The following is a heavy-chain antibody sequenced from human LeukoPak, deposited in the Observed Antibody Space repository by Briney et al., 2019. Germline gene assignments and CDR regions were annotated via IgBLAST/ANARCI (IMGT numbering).Heavy chain of an antibody. CDR3: ARDLSYSTSSGGSFDY. V-gene: IGHV3-7*05. J-gene: IGHJ4*02. CDR2: IKEDGSEK. D-gene: IGHD6-6*01. CDR1: GFTFSDSA. Sequence: GGSLRLSCAASGFTFSDSAMTWVRQAPGKGLEWVANIKEDGSEKYYVDSVKGRFTISRDNAKNSLYLQMNTLRAEDTAVYYCARDLSYSTSSGGSFDYWGQGTLVTVSS.